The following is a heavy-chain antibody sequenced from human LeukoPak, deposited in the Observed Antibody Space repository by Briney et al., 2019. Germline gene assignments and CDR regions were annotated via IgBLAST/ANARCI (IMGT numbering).Heavy chain of an antibody. D-gene: IGHD3-22*01. CDR2: IKQDGSEK. J-gene: IGHJ5*02. CDR1: GFTFSSSW. CDR3: AKGRGTRHYDSSGYPNWFDP. V-gene: IGHV3-7*03. Sequence: GGSLRLSCAASGFTFSSSWMSWVRQAPGKGLEWVANIKQDGSEKYYVGSVKGRFTISRDNAKNSLYLQMDSLRAEDTAVYYCAKGRGTRHYDSSGYPNWFDPWGQGTLVTVSS.